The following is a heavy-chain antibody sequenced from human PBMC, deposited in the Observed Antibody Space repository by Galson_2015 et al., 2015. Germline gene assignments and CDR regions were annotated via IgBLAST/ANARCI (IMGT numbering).Heavy chain of an antibody. V-gene: IGHV3-23*01. D-gene: IGHD4-17*01. CDR2: ISGTGGNT. CDR3: AKDSGDHDY. Sequence: SLRLSCEASGFTLSSYAMSWVRQAPGKGLEWVSAISGTGGNTYYADSVKGRFTISRDNSRNTLFLQMNTLRAEDTALYYCAKDSGDHDYWGPGTLVTVSS. CDR1: GFTLSSYA. J-gene: IGHJ4*02.